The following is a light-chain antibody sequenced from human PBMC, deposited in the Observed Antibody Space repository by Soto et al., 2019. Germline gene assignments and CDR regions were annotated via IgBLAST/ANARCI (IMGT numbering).Light chain of an antibody. Sequence: EIVLTQSPGTLSLSPGERATLSCRASQSAFSSYLAWYQQKPGQAPRLLIYGASSRATGIPDRFSGSGSGTDFTLTISRLEPEDFAVYYCQQYGSSPWTIGQGTKVEIK. CDR2: GAS. CDR1: QSAFSSY. V-gene: IGKV3-20*01. J-gene: IGKJ1*01. CDR3: QQYGSSPWT.